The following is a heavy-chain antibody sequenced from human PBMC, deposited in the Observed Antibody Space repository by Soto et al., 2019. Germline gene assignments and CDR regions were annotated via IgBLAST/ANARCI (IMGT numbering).Heavy chain of an antibody. D-gene: IGHD4-17*01. CDR3: ARVLYDYGDYAPRLWY. CDR1: GYTFTSYA. J-gene: IGHJ4*02. Sequence: GASVKVSCKASGYTFTSYAMHWVRQAPGQRLEWMGWINAGNGNTKYSQKFQGRVTITRDTSASTAYMELSSLRSEDTAVYYCARVLYDYGDYAPRLWYWGQGTLVTVSS. CDR2: INAGNGNT. V-gene: IGHV1-3*01.